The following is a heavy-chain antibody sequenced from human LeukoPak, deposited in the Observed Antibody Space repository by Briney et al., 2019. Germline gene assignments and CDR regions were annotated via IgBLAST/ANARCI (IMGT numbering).Heavy chain of an antibody. CDR3: ARRWYSGYDYDY. D-gene: IGHD5-12*01. V-gene: IGHV4-34*01. CDR2: INHRGST. J-gene: IGHJ4*02. CDR1: GGSFSGYY. Sequence: SETLSLTCAIYGGSFSGYYWSWIRQPPGKGLEWIGEINHRGSTNYNPSLKSRVTISVDTSKNQFSLKLSSVTAADTAVYYCARRWYSGYDYDYWGQGTLVTVSS.